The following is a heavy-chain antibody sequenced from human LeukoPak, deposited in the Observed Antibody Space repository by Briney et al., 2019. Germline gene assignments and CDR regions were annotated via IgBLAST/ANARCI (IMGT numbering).Heavy chain of an antibody. CDR2: ISANNGNT. D-gene: IGHD6-6*01. CDR3: ATLGSSGLDY. J-gene: IGHJ4*02. Sequence: ASVKVSCKASGYTFSSYGISWVRQAPGRGLDWMGWISANNGNTNYAQKLQGRVTMTTDTSTSTAYMELRSLRSDDTAVYYCATLGSSGLDYWGQGTLVTVSS. V-gene: IGHV1-18*01. CDR1: GYTFSSYG.